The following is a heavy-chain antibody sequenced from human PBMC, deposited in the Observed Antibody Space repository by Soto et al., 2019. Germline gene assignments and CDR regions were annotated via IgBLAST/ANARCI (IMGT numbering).Heavy chain of an antibody. D-gene: IGHD3-16*02. CDR3: ARDHDYVWGPYRYTADY. J-gene: IGHJ4*02. Sequence: ASVKVSCKASGYTFINYYIHWVRQAPGQGLEWMGMIDPSRGSASYAQRFQARLTMARDTSTGTVYMELSSLRSEDTAVYYCARDHDYVWGPYRYTADYRGQGTPVTV. CDR1: GYTFINYY. V-gene: IGHV1-46*01. CDR2: IDPSRGSA.